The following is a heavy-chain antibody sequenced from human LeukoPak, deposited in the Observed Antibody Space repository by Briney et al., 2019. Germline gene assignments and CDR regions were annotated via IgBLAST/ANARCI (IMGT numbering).Heavy chain of an antibody. D-gene: IGHD3-22*01. V-gene: IGHV3-21*01. CDR1: GFTFSSYE. CDR3: ARDLDSSGMNDAFDI. J-gene: IGHJ3*02. Sequence: GGSLRLSCAASGFTFSSYEMNWVRQAPGKGLEWVSSISSSSSYIYYADSVKGRFTISRDNAKNSLYLQMNSLRAEDTAVYYCARDLDSSGMNDAFDIWGQGTMVTVSS. CDR2: ISSSSSYI.